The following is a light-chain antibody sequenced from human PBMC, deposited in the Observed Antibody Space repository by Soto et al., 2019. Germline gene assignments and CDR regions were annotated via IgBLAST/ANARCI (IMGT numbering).Light chain of an antibody. J-gene: IGKJ1*01. V-gene: IGKV1-27*01. CDR3: QKHSNAPWT. Sequence: DIQMTQSPASLSASVGDRVTITCRASQGVSTYLAWYQQKPGKAPKLLIYAASTLHSGVPSRFSGSGSGTDFTLTISSLQPEDVAIYYCQKHSNAPWTFGEGTKVEIK. CDR1: QGVSTY. CDR2: AAS.